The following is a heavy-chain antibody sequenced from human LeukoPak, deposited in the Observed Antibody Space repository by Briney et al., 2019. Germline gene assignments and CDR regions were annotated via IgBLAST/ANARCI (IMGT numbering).Heavy chain of an antibody. CDR3: ARDRNGYNDY. J-gene: IGHJ4*02. CDR2: ILYSGST. CDR1: GGSISSSRHY. Sequence: SETLSLTCTVSGGSISSSRHYWGWIRQPPGKGLEWIGNILYSGSTNYNPSLKSRVTISVDTSKNQFSLKLSSVTAADTAVYYCARDRNGYNDYWGQGTLVTVSS. V-gene: IGHV4-39*07. D-gene: IGHD5-24*01.